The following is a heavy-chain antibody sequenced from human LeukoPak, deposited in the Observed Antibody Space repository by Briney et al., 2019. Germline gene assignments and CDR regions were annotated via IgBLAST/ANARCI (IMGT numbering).Heavy chain of an antibody. CDR1: GFTFSSYW. D-gene: IGHD1-1*01. Sequence: PGGSLRLSCAASGFTFSSYWMSWVRQAPGKGLEWVANIKQEGSEKYYVDSVKGRFTISRDNAKNSLHLQMDSLRAEDTAVYFCARVEATTGRNYHYYYMDVWGKGTTVTVSS. CDR3: ARVEATTGRNYHYYYMDV. CDR2: IKQEGSEK. J-gene: IGHJ6*03. V-gene: IGHV3-7*01.